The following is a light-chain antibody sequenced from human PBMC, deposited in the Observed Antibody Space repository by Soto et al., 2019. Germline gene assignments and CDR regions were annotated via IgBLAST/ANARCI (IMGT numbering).Light chain of an antibody. J-gene: IGKJ2*01. CDR2: RAS. CDR1: QSISTW. V-gene: IGKV1-5*03. CDR3: QQYDSFSYT. Sequence: DIQMTQSPSTLSASVGDRVTITCRASQSISTWLAWYQQKAGKAPKLLIYRASSLESGVPSRFSGNGSETEFTLTISSLQPADFATYYCQQYDSFSYTFGQGTKLDIK.